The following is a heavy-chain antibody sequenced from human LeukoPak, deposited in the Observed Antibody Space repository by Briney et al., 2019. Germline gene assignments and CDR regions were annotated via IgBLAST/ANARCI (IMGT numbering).Heavy chain of an antibody. CDR2: IGGSNGIT. V-gene: IGHV3-23*01. Sequence: PGGSLRLSCAASRFTFNSYAMSWVRQAPGKGLEWVSVIGGSNGITFYVGSVKGRFTISRDNSKDTLYLQMNSLRAEDTAAYYCARNENSGWGYFDYWGQGTLVTVSS. D-gene: IGHD5-12*01. CDR1: RFTFNSYA. J-gene: IGHJ4*02. CDR3: ARNENSGWGYFDY.